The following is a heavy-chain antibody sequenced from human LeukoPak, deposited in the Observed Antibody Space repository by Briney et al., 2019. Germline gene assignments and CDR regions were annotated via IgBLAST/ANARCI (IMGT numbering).Heavy chain of an antibody. Sequence: GGSLRLSCAASGFTFSSYSMNWVRQAPGKGLEWVSYISSSSSTIYYADSVKGRFTISRDNAKNSLYLQMNSLRAEDTAVYYCAFGLDYYDSSGYYSSDYFDYWGQGTLVTVSS. D-gene: IGHD3-22*01. CDR1: GFTFSSYS. J-gene: IGHJ4*02. CDR2: ISSSSSTI. V-gene: IGHV3-48*04. CDR3: AFGLDYYDSSGYYSSDYFDY.